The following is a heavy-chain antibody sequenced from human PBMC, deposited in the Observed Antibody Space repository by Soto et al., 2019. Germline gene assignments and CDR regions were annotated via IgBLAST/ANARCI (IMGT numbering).Heavy chain of an antibody. D-gene: IGHD2-2*01. Sequence: SETMSLTCAVYGENFSGYYWSRIRQNTGKGLEWIGEINHSGSTNYNPSLKSRVTISVDTSKNQFSLKLSSVTAADTAVYYCVRVGSIVVVPAAIHYFDYWGQGTLVTVSS. J-gene: IGHJ4*02. CDR1: GENFSGYY. CDR3: VRVGSIVVVPAAIHYFDY. CDR2: INHSGST. V-gene: IGHV4-34*01.